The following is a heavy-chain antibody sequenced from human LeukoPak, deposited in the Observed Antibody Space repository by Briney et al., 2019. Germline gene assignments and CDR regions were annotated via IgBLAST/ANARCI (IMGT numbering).Heavy chain of an antibody. CDR1: GFTVSSNY. Sequence: PGGSLRLSCAASGFTVSSNYMSWVRQAPGKGLEWVSVIYSGGSTYYADSVKGRFTISRDNSKNTLYLQMNSLRAEDTAVYYCARDPNTHLWFDKTDYYGMDVWGQGTTVTVSS. D-gene: IGHD3-10*01. CDR2: IYSGGST. J-gene: IGHJ6*02. V-gene: IGHV3-66*01. CDR3: ARDPNTHLWFDKTDYYGMDV.